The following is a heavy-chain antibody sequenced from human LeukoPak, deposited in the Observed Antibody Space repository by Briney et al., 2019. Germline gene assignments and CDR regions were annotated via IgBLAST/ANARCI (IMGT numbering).Heavy chain of an antibody. CDR3: ANSGSYRFDY. V-gene: IGHV3-48*02. CDR2: ITASGTAM. Sequence: GGSLRLSCAASGFTFSSYSMNWVRQAPGKGLEWVSHITASGTAMFYADSVKGRFTISRDNAKNSLYLQMNSLRDEDTAVYYCANSGSYRFDYWGQGTLVTVSS. D-gene: IGHD1-26*01. CDR1: GFTFSSYS. J-gene: IGHJ4*02.